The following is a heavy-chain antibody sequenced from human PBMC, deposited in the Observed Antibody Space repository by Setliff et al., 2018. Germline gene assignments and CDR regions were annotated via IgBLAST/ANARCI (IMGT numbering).Heavy chain of an antibody. Sequence: SETLSLTCAVYGGSFSGYYWTWIRQPPGKGLEWIGEINHSGSSNNNPSLKGRVSISVDTSKKQFYLKLTSVTAADTAVYYCARYGTEYGDYEIPGDVWGKGTTGTVSS. D-gene: IGHD4-17*01. V-gene: IGHV4-34*01. J-gene: IGHJ6*04. CDR3: ARYGTEYGDYEIPGDV. CDR2: INHSGSS. CDR1: GGSFSGYY.